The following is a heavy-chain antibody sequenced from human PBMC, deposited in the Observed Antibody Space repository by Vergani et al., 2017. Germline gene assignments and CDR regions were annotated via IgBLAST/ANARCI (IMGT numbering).Heavy chain of an antibody. CDR2: IYTSGST. CDR3: ASTHYYDSSGYYY. D-gene: IGHD3-22*01. V-gene: IGHV4-4*07. Sequence: QVQLQESGPGLVKPSETLSLTCTVSGGSISSYYWSWIRQPPGKGLEWIGRIYTSGSTNYNPSLKSRVTMSVDTSKNKFSLKLSSVTAADTAVYYCASTHYYDSSGYYYWGQGTLVTVSS. J-gene: IGHJ4*02. CDR1: GGSISSYY.